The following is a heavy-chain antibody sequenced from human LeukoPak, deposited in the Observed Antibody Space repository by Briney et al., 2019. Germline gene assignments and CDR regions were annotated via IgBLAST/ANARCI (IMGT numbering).Heavy chain of an antibody. CDR1: GGSISSSSYY. CDR2: IYYSGST. V-gene: IGHV4-39*07. D-gene: IGHD5-24*01. CDR3: ARGDGYNDDAFDI. J-gene: IGHJ3*02. Sequence: SETLSLTYTVSGGSISSSSYYWGWIRQPPGKGLEWIGSIYYSGSTYYNPSLRSRVTISVDTSKNQFSLKLSSVTAADTAVYYCARGDGYNDDAFDIWGQGTMVTVSS.